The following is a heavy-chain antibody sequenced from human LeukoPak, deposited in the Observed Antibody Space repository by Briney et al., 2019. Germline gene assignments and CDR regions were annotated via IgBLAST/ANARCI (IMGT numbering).Heavy chain of an antibody. J-gene: IGHJ4*02. V-gene: IGHV3-30*18. CDR3: AKDAFSSGWELFDY. CDR2: ISYDGSGK. D-gene: IGHD6-19*01. CDR1: GFTFSSYG. Sequence: GGSLRLSCAASGFTFSSYGMHWVRQAPGKGLEWVAVISYDGSGKYYADSVKGRFTISRDNSKNTLYLQMNSLRAEDTAVYSCAKDAFSSGWELFDYWGQGTLVTVSS.